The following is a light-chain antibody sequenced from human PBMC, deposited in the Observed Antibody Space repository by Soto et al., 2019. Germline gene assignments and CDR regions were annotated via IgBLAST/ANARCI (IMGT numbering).Light chain of an antibody. CDR2: KAS. CDR3: QQYNSYPLT. CDR1: RTISSW. J-gene: IGKJ4*01. V-gene: IGKV1-5*03. Sequence: DIQMTQSPSTLSRSVGDRVTITCRASRTISSWLAWYQQKPGKAPKLPIYKASTLKSGVPSRFSGRGSGTEFTLTISSLQPDDFATYYCQQYNSYPLTFGGGTKVDIK.